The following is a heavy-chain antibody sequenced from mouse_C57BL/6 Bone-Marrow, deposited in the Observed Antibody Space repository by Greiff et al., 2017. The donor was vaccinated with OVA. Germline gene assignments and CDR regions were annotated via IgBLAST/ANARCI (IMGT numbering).Heavy chain of an antibody. CDR3: VRHPPRWLLRDYYAMDY. D-gene: IGHD2-3*01. J-gene: IGHJ4*01. CDR2: IRSKSTNYAT. CDR1: GFSFNTYA. V-gene: IGHV10-1*01. Sequence: EVMLVESGGGLVQPKGSLKLSCAASGFSFNTYAMNWVRQAPGQGLDWVARIRSKSTNYATYYADSVKDRFTISRDDSESMLYLQMNNLKTEDTAMYYCVRHPPRWLLRDYYAMDYWGQGTSVTVSS.